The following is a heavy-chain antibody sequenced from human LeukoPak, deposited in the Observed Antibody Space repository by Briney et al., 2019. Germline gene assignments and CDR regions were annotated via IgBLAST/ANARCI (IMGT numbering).Heavy chain of an antibody. J-gene: IGHJ5*02. CDR1: GFTFSSYA. V-gene: IGHV3-30*01. Sequence: GGSLRLYWAASGFTFSSYAVHWVHQAPGKGLEWVAVISHAGSKKNYADSVKGRFIISRDNSKNTLYLQMNSLRAEDTAVYYCARVGESYYYDSSGYNWFDPWGQGTLVTVSS. D-gene: IGHD3-22*01. CDR3: ARVGESYYYDSSGYNWFDP. CDR2: ISHAGSKK.